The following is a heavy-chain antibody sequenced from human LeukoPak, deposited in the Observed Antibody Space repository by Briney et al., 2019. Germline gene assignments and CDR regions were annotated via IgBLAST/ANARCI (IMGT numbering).Heavy chain of an antibody. J-gene: IGHJ3*02. V-gene: IGHV4-30-4*02. Sequence: SETLSLTCTVSGGSISSGDYYWGWIRQPPGKGLEWIGYIYYSGSTYYNPSLKSRVTISVDTSKNQFSLKLSSVTAADTAVYSCARARGSFEGAFDTWGQGTMVTVSS. CDR3: ARARGSFEGAFDT. CDR2: IYYSGST. CDR1: GGSISSGDYY. D-gene: IGHD1-26*01.